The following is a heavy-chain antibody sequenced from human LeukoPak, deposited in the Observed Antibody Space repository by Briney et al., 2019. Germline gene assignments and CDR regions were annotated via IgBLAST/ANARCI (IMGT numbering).Heavy chain of an antibody. CDR2: INPISGTT. CDR3: ARDAKTDYVDC. V-gene: IGHV1-46*01. J-gene: IGHJ4*02. CDR1: GYTFTSDY. Sequence: ASVKVSCKSSGYTFTSDYIHWVRQAPGQGLEWMGIINPISGTTTYAQKFQGSVTMTRDTSTSTVYMELSSLRSEDTAVYYCARDAKTDYVDCWGQGTLVTVSS.